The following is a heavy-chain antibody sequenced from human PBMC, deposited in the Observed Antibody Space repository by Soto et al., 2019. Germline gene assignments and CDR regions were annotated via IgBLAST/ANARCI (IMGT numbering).Heavy chain of an antibody. D-gene: IGHD3-10*01. Sequence: PSETLPLTCTVSGGSISSYYWSWIRQPPGKGLEWIGYIYYSGSTNYNPSLKSRVTISVDTSKNQFSLKLSSVTAADTAVYYCARAWGYYGSGSYHLDYWGQGTLVTVSS. V-gene: IGHV4-59*01. CDR2: IYYSGST. CDR1: GGSISSYY. J-gene: IGHJ4*02. CDR3: ARAWGYYGSGSYHLDY.